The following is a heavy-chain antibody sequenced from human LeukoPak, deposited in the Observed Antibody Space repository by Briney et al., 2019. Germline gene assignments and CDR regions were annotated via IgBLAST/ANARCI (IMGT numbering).Heavy chain of an antibody. D-gene: IGHD2-15*01. CDR3: AKALLLYYYYYGMDV. CDR2: IIPIFGTA. CDR1: GGTFSSYA. J-gene: IGHJ6*04. Sequence: ASVKVSCKASGGTFSSYAISWVRQAPGQGLEWMGGIIPIFGTANYAQKFQGRVTITADESTSTAYMEQSSLRSEDTAVYYCAKALLLYYYYYGMDVWGKGTTVTVSS. V-gene: IGHV1-69*01.